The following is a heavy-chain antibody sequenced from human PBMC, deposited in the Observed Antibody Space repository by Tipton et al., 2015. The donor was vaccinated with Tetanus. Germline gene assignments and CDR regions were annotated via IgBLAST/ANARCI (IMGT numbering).Heavy chain of an antibody. CDR3: ARDPGGYSYALDY. Sequence: QLVQSGAEVKKPGASVKVSCKASGYTFTGYYMHWVRQAPGQGLEWMGWINPNSGGTNYAQKFQGRVTITADKSTSTAYMELSSLRSEDTAVCYCARDPGGYSYALDYWGQGALVTVSS. CDR2: INPNSGGT. J-gene: IGHJ4*02. D-gene: IGHD5-18*01. CDR1: GYTFTGYY. V-gene: IGHV1-2*02.